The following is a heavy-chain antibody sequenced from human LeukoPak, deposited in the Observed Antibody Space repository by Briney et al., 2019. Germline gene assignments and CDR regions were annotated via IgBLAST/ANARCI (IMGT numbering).Heavy chain of an antibody. CDR3: ARWSMGFDP. D-gene: IGHD2/OR15-2a*01. V-gene: IGHV4-59*01. Sequence: PSETLSLTCTVSGGSISSYYWSWIRQPPGKGLEWIGYIYYSRGTNYNPSLKSRVTISVDTSKNQFSLKLSSVTAADTAVYYCARWSMGFDPWGQGTLVTVSS. J-gene: IGHJ5*02. CDR2: IYYSRGT. CDR1: GGSISSYY.